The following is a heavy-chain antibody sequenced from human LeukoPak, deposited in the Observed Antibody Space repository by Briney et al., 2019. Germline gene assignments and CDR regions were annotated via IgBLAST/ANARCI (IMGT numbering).Heavy chain of an antibody. CDR2: IYSGGST. J-gene: IGHJ6*02. CDR1: GFTFSSYA. CDR3: HYYGMDV. V-gene: IGHV3-53*01. Sequence: GGSLRLSCAASGFTFSSYAMSWVRQAPGKGLEWVSVIYSGGSTYYADSVKGRFTISRDNSKNTLYLQMNSLRAEDTAVYYCHYYGMDVWGQGTTVTVSS.